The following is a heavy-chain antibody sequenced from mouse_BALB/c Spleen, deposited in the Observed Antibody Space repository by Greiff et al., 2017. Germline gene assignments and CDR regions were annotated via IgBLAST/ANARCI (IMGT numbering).Heavy chain of an antibody. CDR1: GFNIKDTY. V-gene: IGHV14-3*02. J-gene: IGHJ1*01. D-gene: IGHD2-1*01. CDR2: IDPANGNT. Sequence: VQLQQSGAELVKPGASVKLSCTASGFNIKDTYMHWVKQRPEQGLEWIGRIDPANGNTKYDPKFQGKATITADTSSNTAYLQLSSLTSEDTAVYYCAREGDGNYWYFDVWGAGTTVTVSS. CDR3: AREGDGNYWYFDV.